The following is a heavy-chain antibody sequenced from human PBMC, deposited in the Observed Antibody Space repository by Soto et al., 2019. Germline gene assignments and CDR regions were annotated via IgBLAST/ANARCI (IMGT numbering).Heavy chain of an antibody. J-gene: IGHJ5*02. V-gene: IGHV4-59*12. CDR1: GGTISSYY. Sequence: PSETLSLTFTVSGGTISSYYWCWSRQPPGKGLEWIGNTYHSGSPNYNPSLKSRVTISVDRSKNQFSLKVRSVTAADTAVYYCARETYGDYVGYFGPWGQGIQVTVSS. D-gene: IGHD4-17*01. CDR3: ARETYGDYVGYFGP. CDR2: TYHSGSP.